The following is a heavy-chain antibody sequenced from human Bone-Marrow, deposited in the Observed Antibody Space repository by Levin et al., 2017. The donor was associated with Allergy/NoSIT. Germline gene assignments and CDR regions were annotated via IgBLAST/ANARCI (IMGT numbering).Heavy chain of an antibody. Sequence: PGGSLRLSCAASGFTITNYGMHWVRQAPGKGLVWVLSINSDGSSTTYADSVKGRFTISRDNAKNTVYLQMSSLRVEDTAVYYCARLWSGPMSYWGMDVWGQGTTVIVSS. CDR3: ARLWSGPMSYWGMDV. V-gene: IGHV3-74*01. D-gene: IGHD3-3*01. J-gene: IGHJ6*02. CDR1: GFTITNYG. CDR2: INSDGSST.